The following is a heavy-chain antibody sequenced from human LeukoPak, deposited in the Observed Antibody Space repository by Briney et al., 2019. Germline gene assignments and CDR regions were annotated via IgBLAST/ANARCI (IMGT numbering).Heavy chain of an antibody. CDR1: GYSFISYW. D-gene: IGHD2-2*01. V-gene: IGHV5-51*01. CDR2: IYPGDSDT. CDR3: ARTYCSSTRCYYFDY. J-gene: IGHJ4*02. Sequence: GESLQISCKGSGYSFISYWIGGVRQMPGKGLEWMGIIYPGDSDTRYSPSFQGQVTISADKSISTAYLQWSSLKDSDTAMYYCARTYCSSTRCYYFDYWGQGTLVTVSS.